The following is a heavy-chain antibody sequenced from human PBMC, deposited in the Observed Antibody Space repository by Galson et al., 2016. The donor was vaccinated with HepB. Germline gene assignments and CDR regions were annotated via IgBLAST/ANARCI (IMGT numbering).Heavy chain of an antibody. V-gene: IGHV3-9*01. J-gene: IGHJ4*02. CDR2: VTWNSENI. CDR3: AKIPGGDWEFDY. Sequence: SLRLSCAASGFTFDDYAMHWVRQVSGRGLEWVSGVTWNSENIGYADSVKGRFTISRDNANNSLYLQMSSLRAEDTAIYYCAKIPGGDWEFDYWGQGTLVTVSS. D-gene: IGHD2-21*02. CDR1: GFTFDDYA.